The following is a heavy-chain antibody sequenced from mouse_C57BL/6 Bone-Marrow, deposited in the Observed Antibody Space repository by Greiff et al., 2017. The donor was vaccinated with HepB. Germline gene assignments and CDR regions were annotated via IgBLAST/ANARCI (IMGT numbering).Heavy chain of an antibody. CDR1: GYTFTDYN. CDR3: AIYYGNSILLDY. J-gene: IGHJ4*01. Sequence: EVQLQQSGPELVKPGASVKMSCKASGYTFTDYNMHWVKQSHGKSLEWIGYINPNNGGTSYNQKFKGKATLTVNKSSSTAYMELRSLTSEDSAVYYCAIYYGNSILLDYWGQGTSVTVSS. D-gene: IGHD2-1*01. CDR2: INPNNGGT. V-gene: IGHV1-22*01.